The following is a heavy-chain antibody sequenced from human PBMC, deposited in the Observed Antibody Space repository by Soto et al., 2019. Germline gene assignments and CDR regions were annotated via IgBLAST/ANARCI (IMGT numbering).Heavy chain of an antibody. CDR2: INAGNGNT. V-gene: IGHV1-3*01. D-gene: IGHD3-3*01. Sequence: ASVKVSCKASGYTFTSYAMHWVRQAPGQRLEWMGWINAGNGNTKYSQKFQGRVTITRDTSASTAYMELSSLRSEDTAVYYCARSSNYDFWSGYPSSYFDYWGQGNLVTVSS. J-gene: IGHJ4*02. CDR1: GYTFTSYA. CDR3: ARSSNYDFWSGYPSSYFDY.